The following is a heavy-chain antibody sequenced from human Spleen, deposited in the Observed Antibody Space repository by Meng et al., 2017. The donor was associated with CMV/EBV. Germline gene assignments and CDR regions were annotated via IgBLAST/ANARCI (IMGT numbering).Heavy chain of an antibody. CDR3: ARGGNGYNF. CDR2: NNPKTRDA. Sequence: NVSCPASRYTLTPSHLYWVRQAPGQGLEYMGWNNPKTRDANYPQKFQGRVTMTRDTSISTGYMELKRLRSDDTAVYFCARGGNGYNFWGQGTLVTVSS. V-gene: IGHV1-2*02. J-gene: IGHJ4*02. CDR1: RYTLTPSH. D-gene: IGHD5-24*01.